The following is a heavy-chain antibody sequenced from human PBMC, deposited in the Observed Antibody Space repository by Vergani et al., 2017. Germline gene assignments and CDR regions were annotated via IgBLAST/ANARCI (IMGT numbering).Heavy chain of an antibody. CDR3: ASEGIAVPYNGFDP. J-gene: IGHJ5*02. D-gene: IGHD6-19*01. Sequence: QVQLQESGPGLVKPSETLSLTCTVSGGSISSYYWSWIRQPAGKGLEWIGRIYTSGSTNYNPSLKSRVTMSVYTSKNQFSLKLSSVTAADTAVYDCASEGIAVPYNGFDPWGQGTLVTVSS. V-gene: IGHV4-4*07. CDR2: IYTSGST. CDR1: GGSISSYY.